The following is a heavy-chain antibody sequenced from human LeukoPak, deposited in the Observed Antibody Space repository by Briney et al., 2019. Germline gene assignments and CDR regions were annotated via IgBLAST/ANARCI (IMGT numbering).Heavy chain of an antibody. J-gene: IGHJ5*02. CDR1: GGSISSYY. D-gene: IGHD1-14*01. Sequence: SETLSLTCTVSGGSISSYYWSWIRQPSGKGLEWIGYIYYSGSTNYNPSLKSRVTISVDTSKNQSSQKLSSVTAADTAVYYCARDQTVDNWFDPWGQGTLVTVSS. V-gene: IGHV4-59*01. CDR3: ARDQTVDNWFDP. CDR2: IYYSGST.